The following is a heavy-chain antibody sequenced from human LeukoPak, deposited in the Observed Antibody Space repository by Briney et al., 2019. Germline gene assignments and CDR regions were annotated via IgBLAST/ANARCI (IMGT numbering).Heavy chain of an antibody. CDR2: ISDSGAGT. D-gene: IGHD6-19*01. CDR1: GFTFSNYA. V-gene: IGHV3-23*01. Sequence: GGSLRLSCAASGFTFSNYAISWVRQAPGKGLEWVSAISDSGAGTYYADSVKGRFTISRDYSKNTVYVQMNSLRAEDTAVYYCTKTGDSGWFNDYWGQGTLVTVSS. J-gene: IGHJ4*02. CDR3: TKTGDSGWFNDY.